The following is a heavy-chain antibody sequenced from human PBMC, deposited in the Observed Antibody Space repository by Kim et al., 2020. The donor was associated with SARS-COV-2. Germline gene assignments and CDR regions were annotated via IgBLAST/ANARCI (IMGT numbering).Heavy chain of an antibody. Sequence: GGSLRLSCVASGFTFSGYSMNWVRQAPGKGLEWVSSLDRAGSNIYYADSVKGRFTISRDNVKDSLFLQMNSLRAEDTALYYCARGAGANWKCGGFLDYWG. V-gene: IGHV3-21*01. CDR2: LDRAGSNI. D-gene: IGHD1-20*01. J-gene: IGHJ4*01. CDR3: ARGAGANWKCGGFLDY. CDR1: GFTFSGYS.